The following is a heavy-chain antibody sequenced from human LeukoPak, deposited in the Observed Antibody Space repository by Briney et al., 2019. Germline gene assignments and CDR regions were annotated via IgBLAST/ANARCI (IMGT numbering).Heavy chain of an antibody. CDR1: GFTFSSYA. J-gene: IGHJ4*02. Sequence: TGGSLRLSCAASGFTFSSYAMSWVRQAPGKGLEWVSAISGSGGGTYYADSVKGRFTISRDNSKNTLYLQMNSLRAEDTAVYYCAKGAVAGTGNYFDYWGQGTLVTVSS. CDR3: AKGAVAGTGNYFDY. CDR2: ISGSGGGT. D-gene: IGHD6-19*01. V-gene: IGHV3-23*01.